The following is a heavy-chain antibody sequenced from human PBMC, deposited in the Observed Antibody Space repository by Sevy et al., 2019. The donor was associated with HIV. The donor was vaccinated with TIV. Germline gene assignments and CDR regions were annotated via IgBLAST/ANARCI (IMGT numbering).Heavy chain of an antibody. CDR2: IYSGGSS. Sequence: GGSLRLSCAASGFTVSSNYMTWVRQAPGKGLEWVSIIYSGGSSYYADSVKVRFTISRDNSKNTLYLQMNSLRAEDTAVYYCARSYSAYDFDYWGQGTLVTVSS. D-gene: IGHD5-12*01. J-gene: IGHJ4*02. CDR1: GFTVSSNY. V-gene: IGHV3-53*01. CDR3: ARSYSAYDFDY.